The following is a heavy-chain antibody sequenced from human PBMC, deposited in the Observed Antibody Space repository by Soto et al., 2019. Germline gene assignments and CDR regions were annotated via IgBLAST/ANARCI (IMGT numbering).Heavy chain of an antibody. D-gene: IGHD2-21*02. CDR1: GGTFSNYP. Sequence: VQLVQSGAEVKKPGSSVKVSCKASGGTFSNYPFIWVRQAPGQGLDWMGGIIPIFGTTDYGQRFQGRVTITADEATNTAYMQLSSLRSDDTAVYYCARGLYCGGGCYSDFDSWGQGTLVTVSS. J-gene: IGHJ4*02. V-gene: IGHV1-69*01. CDR2: IIPIFGTT. CDR3: ARGLYCGGGCYSDFDS.